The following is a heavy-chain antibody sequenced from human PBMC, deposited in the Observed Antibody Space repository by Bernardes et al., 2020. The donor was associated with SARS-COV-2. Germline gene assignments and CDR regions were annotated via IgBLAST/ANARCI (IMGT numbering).Heavy chain of an antibody. V-gene: IGHV3-74*01. Sequence: RGSLTLSYAASGFTFNRYWMPCVRQTPAKGLVWVSRINPDGSTTDYADSVKGRFTISRDNAKNTVYLQMNSLRAEDTALYYCGTGGNGANAPGMDVWGQGTTVTVSS. J-gene: IGHJ6*02. CDR1: GFTFNRYW. CDR3: GTGGNGANAPGMDV. CDR2: INPDGSTT. D-gene: IGHD1-1*01.